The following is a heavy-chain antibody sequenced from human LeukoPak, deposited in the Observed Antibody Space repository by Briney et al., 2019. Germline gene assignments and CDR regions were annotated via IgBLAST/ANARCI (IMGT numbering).Heavy chain of an antibody. Sequence: SETLSLTCTVSGGSISSGDYYWSWIRQPPGKGLEWIGYIYYSGSTYYNPSLKSRVTISVDTSKNQFSLKLSSVTAADTAVYYCARGSDYEGAFDIWGQRTMVTVSS. CDR1: GGSISSGDYY. D-gene: IGHD5-12*01. V-gene: IGHV4-30-4*01. CDR2: IYYSGST. CDR3: ARGSDYEGAFDI. J-gene: IGHJ3*02.